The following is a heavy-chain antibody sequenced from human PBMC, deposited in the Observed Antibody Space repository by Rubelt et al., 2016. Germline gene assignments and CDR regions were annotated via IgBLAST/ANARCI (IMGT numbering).Heavy chain of an antibody. V-gene: IGHV3-30*19. CDR1: GFTFSSYG. CDR2: ISYDGSNK. CDR3: AKEIDYGGNSVDY. J-gene: IGHJ4*02. Sequence: SGGGVVQPGRSLRLSCAASGFTFSSYGMHWVRQAPGKGLEWVAVISYDGSNKYYADSVKGRFTISRDNSKNTLYLQMNSLRAEDTAVYYCAKEIDYGGNSVDYWGQGTLVTVSS. D-gene: IGHD4-23*01.